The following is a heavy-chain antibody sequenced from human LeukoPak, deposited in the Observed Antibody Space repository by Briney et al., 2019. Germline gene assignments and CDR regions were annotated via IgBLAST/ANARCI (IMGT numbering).Heavy chain of an antibody. CDR2: INGGGVNT. D-gene: IGHD4-11*01. CDR3: AKDMYSNYGPADY. Sequence: GGSLRLSCAASGFTFSSYAMSWVRQAPGKGLEWVSTINGGGVNTHYADSVGGRFTISRDNSKNTLFLQMNSLRDEDTAVYYCAKDMYSNYGPADYWGQGNLVTVSS. J-gene: IGHJ4*02. V-gene: IGHV3-23*01. CDR1: GFTFSSYA.